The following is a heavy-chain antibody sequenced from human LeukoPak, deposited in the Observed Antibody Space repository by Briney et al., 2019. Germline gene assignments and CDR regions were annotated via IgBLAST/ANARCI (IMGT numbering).Heavy chain of an antibody. Sequence: GGSLRLSCAASGFTFSSYAMSWVRQAPGKGLEWVSAISGSGGSTYYADSVKGRFTISRDNSKNTLYLQMNSLRAEDTAVYYCARGIFFGEVEEKDASDIWGQGTMLTVSS. D-gene: IGHD3-10*01. J-gene: IGHJ3*02. CDR2: ISGSGGST. CDR1: GFTFSSYA. V-gene: IGHV3-23*01. CDR3: ARGIFFGEVEEKDASDI.